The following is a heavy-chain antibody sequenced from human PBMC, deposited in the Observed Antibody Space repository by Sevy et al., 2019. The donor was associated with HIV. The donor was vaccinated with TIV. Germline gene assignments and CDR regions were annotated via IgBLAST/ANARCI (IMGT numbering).Heavy chain of an antibody. CDR3: ARGPTVVTPEGWYFDL. CDR1: GYTFTGYY. V-gene: IGHV1-2*04. Sequence: ASVKVSCKASGYTFTGYYMHWVRQAPGQGLEWMGWINPNSGGTNYAQKFQGWVTMTRETSISTAYMELSRLRSDDTAVYNWARGPTVVTPEGWYFDLWGRGTLVTVSS. J-gene: IGHJ2*01. D-gene: IGHD2-21*02. CDR2: INPNSGGT.